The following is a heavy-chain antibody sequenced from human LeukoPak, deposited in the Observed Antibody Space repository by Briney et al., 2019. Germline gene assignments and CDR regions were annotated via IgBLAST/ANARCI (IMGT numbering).Heavy chain of an antibody. CDR3: ASTYCSGGSCYGLRGNYYYYYGMDV. Sequence: ASVKVSCKASGYTFTNYDINWVRQATGQGLEWMGWMNPNSGNTGYAQKFQGRVTMTRNTSISTAYMELSSLRSEDTAVYYCASTYCSGGSCYGLRGNYYYYYGMDVWGQGTTVTVSS. V-gene: IGHV1-8*02. CDR1: GYTFTNYD. J-gene: IGHJ6*02. D-gene: IGHD2-15*01. CDR2: MNPNSGNT.